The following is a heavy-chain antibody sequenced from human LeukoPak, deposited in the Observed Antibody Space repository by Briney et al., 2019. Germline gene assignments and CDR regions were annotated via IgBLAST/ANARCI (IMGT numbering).Heavy chain of an antibody. CDR2: ISDSGAYI. CDR3: SRDRRPKNIVEVLPTVREGWYFDL. V-gene: IGHV3-21*01. CDR1: GFTFSTYS. J-gene: IGHJ2*01. D-gene: IGHD2-21*01. Sequence: PGGSLRLSCAASGFTFSTYSMNWVRQAPGKGLEWVSPISDSGAYIYYADSLKGRFTISRDNTKRSLYLQVNSLRAEDTAVYYCSRDRRPKNIVEVLPTVREGWYFDLWGRGTLVTVSS.